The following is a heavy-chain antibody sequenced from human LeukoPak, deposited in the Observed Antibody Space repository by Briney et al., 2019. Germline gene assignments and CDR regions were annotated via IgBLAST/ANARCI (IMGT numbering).Heavy chain of an antibody. D-gene: IGHD3-10*01. V-gene: IGHV4-59*01. CDR2: IYYSGST. J-gene: IGHJ3*02. CDR3: ARVTRVVRGVIPDAFDI. CDR1: GGSISSYY. Sequence: SETLSLTCTVSGGSISSYYWSWIRQPPGKGLEWIGYIYYSGSTNYNPSLKSRVTISVDTSKNQFSLKLSSVTAADTAVYYCARVTRVVRGVIPDAFDIWGQGTMVTVSS.